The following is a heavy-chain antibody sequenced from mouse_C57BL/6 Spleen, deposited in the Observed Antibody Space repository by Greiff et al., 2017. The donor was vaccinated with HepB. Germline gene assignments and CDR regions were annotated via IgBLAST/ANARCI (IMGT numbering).Heavy chain of an antibody. D-gene: IGHD2-2*01. J-gene: IGHJ2*01. Sequence: QVQLQQSGAELVRPGTSVKVSCKASGYAFTNYLIEWVKQRPGQGLEWIGVINPGSGGTNYNEKFKGKATLTADKSSSTAYMQLSSLTSEDSAVYFCARFRYGYEIDYWGQGTTLTVSS. CDR1: GYAFTNYL. CDR3: ARFRYGYEIDY. CDR2: INPGSGGT. V-gene: IGHV1-54*01.